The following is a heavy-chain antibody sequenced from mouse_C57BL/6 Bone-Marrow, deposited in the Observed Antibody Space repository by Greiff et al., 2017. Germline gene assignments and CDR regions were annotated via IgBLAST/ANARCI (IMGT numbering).Heavy chain of an antibody. Sequence: EVQLQQSGTVLARPGASVKMSCKTSGYTFTSYWMHWVKQRPGQGLEWIGAIYPGNSDTSYNQKFKGQAKLTAVTSASTAYMELSSLTNEDSAVASCTRGGITPNWYFDVWGTGTSVTVSS. CDR2: IYPGNSDT. D-gene: IGHD2-4*01. CDR3: TRGGITPNWYFDV. J-gene: IGHJ1*03. CDR1: GYTFTSYW. V-gene: IGHV1-5*01.